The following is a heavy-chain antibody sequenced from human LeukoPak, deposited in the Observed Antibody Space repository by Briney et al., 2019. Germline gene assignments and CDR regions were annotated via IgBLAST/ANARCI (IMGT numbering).Heavy chain of an antibody. V-gene: IGHV4-39*01. D-gene: IGHD5-18*01. CDR2: TYYSGST. CDR3: ARKHLPGRGYSYGYLPTHVGYFDY. J-gene: IGHJ4*02. Sequence: KPSETLSLTCTVSGGSISSSSYYWGWIRQPPGKGLEWIGSTYYSGSTYYNPSLKSRVTISVDTSKNQFSLKLSSVTAADTAVYYCARKHLPGRGYSYGYLPTHVGYFDYWGQGTLVTVSS. CDR1: GGSISSSSYY.